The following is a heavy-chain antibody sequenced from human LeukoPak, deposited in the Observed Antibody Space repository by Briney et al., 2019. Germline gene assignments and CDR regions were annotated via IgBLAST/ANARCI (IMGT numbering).Heavy chain of an antibody. D-gene: IGHD2-2*03. J-gene: IGHJ4*02. Sequence: SGTLSLTCAVSGGSISSSNWWNWVRQPPGKGLEWIGEIYHSGSTNYNPSLKSRATISVDKSKDQFSLKLSSVTAADTAIYFCALDLLHRDYFGLWGQGKLLTVSS. CDR1: GGSISSSNW. CDR3: ALDLLHRDYFGL. CDR2: IYHSGST. V-gene: IGHV4-4*02.